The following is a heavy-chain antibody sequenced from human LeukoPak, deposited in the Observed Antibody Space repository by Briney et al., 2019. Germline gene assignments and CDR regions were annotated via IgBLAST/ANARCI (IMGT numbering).Heavy chain of an antibody. CDR3: ARDYCGGDCYSLDYYGMDV. CDR1: GGSISSGGYY. CDR2: IYYSGST. J-gene: IGHJ6*02. Sequence: SQTLSLTCTVSGGSISSGGYYWSWIRQHPGKGLEWIGYIYYSGSTYYNPSLKGRVTISVDTSKNQFSLKLSSVTAADTAVYYCARDYCGGDCYSLDYYGMDVWGQGTTVTVSS. V-gene: IGHV4-31*03. D-gene: IGHD2-21*02.